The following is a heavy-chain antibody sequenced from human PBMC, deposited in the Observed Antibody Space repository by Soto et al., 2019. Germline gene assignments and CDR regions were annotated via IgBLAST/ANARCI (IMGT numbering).Heavy chain of an antibody. J-gene: IGHJ6*02. CDR1: GGSFSGYY. V-gene: IGHV4-34*01. Sequence: QVQLQQWGAGVLKPSETLSLTCAVYGGSFSGYYWSWIRQPPGKGLEWIGEINHSGTTNYNPSLKSRVPISIHPSKNHFSLKLTSVTPASPALYYCARAHYYDNSGYHRGAYRMDLWGQGTTVPVSS. D-gene: IGHD3-22*01. CDR3: ARAHYYDNSGYHRGAYRMDL. CDR2: INHSGTT.